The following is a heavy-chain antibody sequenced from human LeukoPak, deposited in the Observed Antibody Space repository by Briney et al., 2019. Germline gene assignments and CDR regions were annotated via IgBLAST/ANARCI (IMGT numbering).Heavy chain of an antibody. Sequence: PGGSLRLSCAASGCTFSSYAMSWVRQAPGKGLEWVSAISGSGGSTYYADSVKGRFTISRDNSKNTLYLQMNSLRAEDTAVYYCAKGGYCSGGSCYKFSWFDPWGQGTLVTVSS. V-gene: IGHV3-23*01. CDR3: AKGGYCSGGSCYKFSWFDP. J-gene: IGHJ5*02. D-gene: IGHD2-15*01. CDR1: GCTFSSYA. CDR2: ISGSGGST.